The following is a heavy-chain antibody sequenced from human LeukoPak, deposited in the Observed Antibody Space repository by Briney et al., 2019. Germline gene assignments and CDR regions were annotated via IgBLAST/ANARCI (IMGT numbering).Heavy chain of an antibody. CDR2: ISGSGGTT. Sequence: GGSLRLSCAASGFTFSSYAMSWVRQVPGKGLEWVSVISGSGGTTYYADSVKGRFTISRDNSKNTLYLQMNSLRVEDTAVHYCAKDASPNPLPLFDSWGQGTLVTVSS. V-gene: IGHV3-23*01. J-gene: IGHJ4*02. CDR1: GFTFSSYA. CDR3: AKDASPNPLPLFDS.